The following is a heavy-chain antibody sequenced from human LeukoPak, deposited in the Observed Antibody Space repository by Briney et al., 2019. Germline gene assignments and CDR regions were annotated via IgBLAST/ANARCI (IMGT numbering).Heavy chain of an antibody. CDR3: AREDTSRYYLGFDY. CDR1: SGSISSYY. V-gene: IGHV4-4*07. D-gene: IGHD3-22*01. J-gene: IGHJ4*02. CDR2: VYSSGST. Sequence: SETLSLTCTVSSGSISSYYWNWIRQPAGKGPEWIGRVYSSGSTNYNPSLKSRVTMSVDTSKNQFSLRLSSVTAADTAVYYCAREDTSRYYLGFDYWGQGTLVTVSS.